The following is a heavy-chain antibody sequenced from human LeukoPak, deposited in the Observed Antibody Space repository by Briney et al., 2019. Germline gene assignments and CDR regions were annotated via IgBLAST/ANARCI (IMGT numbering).Heavy chain of an antibody. D-gene: IGHD2-15*01. V-gene: IGHV4-34*01. J-gene: IGHJ4*02. Sequence: SETLSLTCAVYGGSFSGYYWSWIRQPPGKGLEWIGEINHSGSTNYNPSLKSRVTISVDTSKNQFSLKLSSVTAADTAVYYCATTYSTCSGGSCCFGDYWGQGTLVTVSS. CDR3: ATTYSTCSGGSCCFGDY. CDR1: GGSFSGYY. CDR2: INHSGST.